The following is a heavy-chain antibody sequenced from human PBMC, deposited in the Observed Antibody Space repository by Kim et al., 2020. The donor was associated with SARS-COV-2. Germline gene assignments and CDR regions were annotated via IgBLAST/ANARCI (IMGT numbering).Heavy chain of an antibody. D-gene: IGHD1-26*01. Sequence: GGSLRLSCAASGFTFSSYAMHWVRQAPGKGLEWVAVISYDGSNKYYADSVKGRFTISRDNSKNTLYLQMNSLRAEDTAVYYCARGGAVGATTLYYFDYWGQGTLVTVSS. CDR3: ARGGAVGATTLYYFDY. CDR1: GFTFSSYA. CDR2: ISYDGSNK. V-gene: IGHV3-30*04. J-gene: IGHJ4*02.